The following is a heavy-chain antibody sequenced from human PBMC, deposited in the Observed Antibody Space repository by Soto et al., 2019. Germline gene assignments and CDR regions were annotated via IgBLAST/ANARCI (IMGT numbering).Heavy chain of an antibody. J-gene: IGHJ4*02. CDR3: ARGDDYVWGSYRFDY. V-gene: IGHV4-59*01. D-gene: IGHD3-16*02. Sequence: SDTLSLACTVSGGSISSYYWIWIRQPPGQGLEWIGYIHYSGSTNDNPSLKSRVTISVDTSKDQFSLKLSSVTAADTAVYYWARGDDYVWGSYRFDYWGQGTVVTVPS. CDR2: IHYSGST. CDR1: GGSISSYY.